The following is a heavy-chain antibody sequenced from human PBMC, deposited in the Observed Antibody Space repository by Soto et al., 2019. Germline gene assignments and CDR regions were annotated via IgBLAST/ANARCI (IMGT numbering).Heavy chain of an antibody. D-gene: IGHD6-19*01. CDR3: SRAVAVPADFGY. CDR1: GYTFTGYA. CDR2: INAGNGNT. Sequence: QVQLVQSGAEEKKPGASVKVSCKASGYTFTGYAMHWVRQAPGQRLEWMGWINAGNGNTKYSQKFQGRVTITRDTSASTAYMELSSLRSEDTAVDYYSRAVAVPADFGYWGQGTLGSVSS. J-gene: IGHJ4*02. V-gene: IGHV1-3*05.